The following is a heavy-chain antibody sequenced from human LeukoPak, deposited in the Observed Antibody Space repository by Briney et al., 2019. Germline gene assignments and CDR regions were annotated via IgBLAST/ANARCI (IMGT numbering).Heavy chain of an antibody. CDR2: ISSSGTAM. J-gene: IGHJ4*02. CDR3: ARLTYRTSPTPFDY. V-gene: IGHV3-48*01. CDR1: GFTFSIYT. Sequence: PGGSLRLSCAASGFTFSIYTIYWVRQAPGKGLECVSYISSSGTAMDYADSVKGRFTISRDNAKNSLYLQMNNLRAEDTAVYYCARLTYRTSPTPFDYWGQGTLVTVSS. D-gene: IGHD6-6*01.